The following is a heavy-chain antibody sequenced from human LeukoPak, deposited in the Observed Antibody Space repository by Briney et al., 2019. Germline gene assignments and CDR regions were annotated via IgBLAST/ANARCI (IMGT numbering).Heavy chain of an antibody. CDR3: ARALRDGDYVLGDAFDI. D-gene: IGHD4-17*01. V-gene: IGHV3-73*01. CDR1: GFTFSGSA. J-gene: IGHJ3*02. Sequence: GGSLRLSCAASGFTFSGSAMHWVRQASGKGLEWVGRIRSKANSYATAYAASVKGRFTISRDDSKNTAYLQMNSLRAEDTAVYYCARALRDGDYVLGDAFDIWGRGTMVTVSS. CDR2: IRSKANSYAT.